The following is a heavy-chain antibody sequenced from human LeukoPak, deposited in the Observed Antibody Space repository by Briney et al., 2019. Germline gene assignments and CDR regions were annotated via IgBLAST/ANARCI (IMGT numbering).Heavy chain of an antibody. D-gene: IGHD4-11*01. CDR2: ISGSADIT. CDR1: GFTFATYA. CDR3: ARGISYSTSVAWFDP. J-gene: IGHJ5*02. Sequence: GGSLRLSCAASGFTFATYAMSWVRQPPGKGLEWVSSISGSADITYYADSVKGRFTISRDNSKNTLYLQMNSLRAEDTAVYFCARGISYSTSVAWFDPWGQGTLVTVSS. V-gene: IGHV3-23*01.